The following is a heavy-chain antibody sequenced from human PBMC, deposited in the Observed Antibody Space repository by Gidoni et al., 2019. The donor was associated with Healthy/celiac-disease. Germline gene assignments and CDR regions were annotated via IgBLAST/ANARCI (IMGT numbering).Heavy chain of an antibody. D-gene: IGHD1-26*01. J-gene: IGHJ3*02. V-gene: IGHV3-33*08. CDR3: ARGLVGDAFDI. CDR1: CFTFSSYG. CDR2: IWYDGSNK. Sequence: QVQLVESGGGVVQPGRSLRLSCAASCFTFSSYGMHWVRQAPGKGLEWVAVIWYDGSNKYYADSVKGRFTISRDNSKNTLYLQMNSLRAEDTAVYYCARGLVGDAFDIWGQGTMVTVSS.